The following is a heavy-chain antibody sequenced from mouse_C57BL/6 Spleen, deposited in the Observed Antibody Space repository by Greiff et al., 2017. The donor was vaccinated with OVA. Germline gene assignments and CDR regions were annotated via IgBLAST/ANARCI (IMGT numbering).Heavy chain of an antibody. Sequence: VQLQQSGPELVKPGASVKISCKASGYTFTDYYMNWVKQSHGKSLEWIGDINPNNGGTSYNQKFKGKATLTVDKSSSTAYMELRSLTSEDSAVYYCATRSSYGYYAMDYWGQGTSVTVSS. CDR3: ATRSSYGYYAMDY. V-gene: IGHV1-26*01. D-gene: IGHD1-1*01. CDR1: GYTFTDYY. CDR2: INPNNGGT. J-gene: IGHJ4*01.